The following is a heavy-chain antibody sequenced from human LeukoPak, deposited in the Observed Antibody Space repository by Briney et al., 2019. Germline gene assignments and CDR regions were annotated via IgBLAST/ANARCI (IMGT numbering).Heavy chain of an antibody. J-gene: IGHJ4*02. CDR3: SWQVVGNDY. Sequence: SETLSLTCAVYGESSFSSYYWSWIRQTPGGALEWIGEINHSGYTNYNPSLKSRVTLSIDTSKNQFSLRLNSVTAADTAVYYCSWQVVGNDYWGQGTLVTVSS. CDR2: INHSGYT. D-gene: IGHD3-22*01. V-gene: IGHV4-34*01. CDR1: GESSFSSYY.